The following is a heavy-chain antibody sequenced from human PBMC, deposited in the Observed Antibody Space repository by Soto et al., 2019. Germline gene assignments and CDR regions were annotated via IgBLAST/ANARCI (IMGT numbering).Heavy chain of an antibody. CDR2: VSYDGSIE. J-gene: IGHJ5*02. D-gene: IGHD3-16*01. CDR3: AKDLYYYDFSLDDS. CDR1: GFTFSSYA. V-gene: IGHV3-30*18. Sequence: PGGSLRLSCTASGFTFSSYAMHWVRQAPGRGLEWVAVVSYDGSIENYVDSVRGRFTISRDNSKNTVFLQMNSLRVGDTAVYYCAKDLYYYDFSLDDSWGQGTLVTVSS.